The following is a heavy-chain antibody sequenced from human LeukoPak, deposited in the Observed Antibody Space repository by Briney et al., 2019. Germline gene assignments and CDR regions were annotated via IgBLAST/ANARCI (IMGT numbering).Heavy chain of an antibody. CDR2: ISHSGST. CDR1: GGSFSGYY. CDR3: ARGLFDYYDSSGYYP. J-gene: IGHJ5*02. Sequence: SETLSLTCAVYGGSFSGYYWSWIRQPPGKGLEWIGEISHSGSTNYNPSLKSRVTISVDTSKKQFSLKLSSVTAADTAVYYCARGLFDYYDSSGYYPWGQGTLVTVSS. V-gene: IGHV4-34*01. D-gene: IGHD3-22*01.